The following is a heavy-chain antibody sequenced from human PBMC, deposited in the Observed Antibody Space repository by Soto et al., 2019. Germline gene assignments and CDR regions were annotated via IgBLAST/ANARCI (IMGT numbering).Heavy chain of an antibody. J-gene: IGHJ4*02. V-gene: IGHV1-18*01. Sequence: WVRHYPEQGLEWMGWISGYNGNTNYAERLQGRVTMTTDTSTSTAYMEVKSLRYDDTAVYYCAREGHPGYWGQGTPVPVSP. CDR3: AREGHPGY. CDR2: ISGYNGNT.